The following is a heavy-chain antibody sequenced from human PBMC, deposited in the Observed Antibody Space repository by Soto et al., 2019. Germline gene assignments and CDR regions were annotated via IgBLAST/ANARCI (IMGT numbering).Heavy chain of an antibody. CDR3: ASPKRHHGCSSTSCYVFPLDY. Sequence: GASVKVSCKASGGTFSSYTISWVRQAPGQGLEWMGRIIPILGIANYAQKFQGRVTITADKSTSTAYMELSSLRSEDTAVYYYASPKRHHGCSSTSCYVFPLDYWGQGTLVTVSS. CDR1: GGTFSSYT. D-gene: IGHD2-2*01. J-gene: IGHJ4*02. CDR2: IIPILGIA. V-gene: IGHV1-69*02.